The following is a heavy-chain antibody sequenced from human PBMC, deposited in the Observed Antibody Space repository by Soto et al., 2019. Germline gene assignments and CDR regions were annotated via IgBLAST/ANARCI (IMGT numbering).Heavy chain of an antibody. D-gene: IGHD6-13*01. V-gene: IGHV3-21*05. CDR3: ARGRGAAADYFDF. CDR1: GFTFSSYS. CDR2: ISSSTSYI. J-gene: IGHJ4*02. Sequence: PGGSLRLSCAASGFTFSSYSMNWVRQAPGKGLEWVSYISSSTSYINYADSVKGRFTISRDNAKNSLFLQMNSLRAEDTAVYYCARGRGAAADYFDFWGQGTLVTVSS.